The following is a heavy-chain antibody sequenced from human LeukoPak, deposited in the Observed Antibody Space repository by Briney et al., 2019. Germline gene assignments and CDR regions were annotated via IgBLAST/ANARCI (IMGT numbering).Heavy chain of an antibody. J-gene: IGHJ5*02. D-gene: IGHD2-2*01. CDR3: ARDPSRYQPNIWWFDP. Sequence: SVKVSCKASGGTFSSYAISWVRQAPAQGLEWMGGIIPIFGTANYAQKFQGRVTITADESTSTAYMELSSLRSEDTAVYYCARDPSRYQPNIWWFDPWGQGTLVTVSS. CDR1: GGTFSSYA. CDR2: IIPIFGTA. V-gene: IGHV1-69*13.